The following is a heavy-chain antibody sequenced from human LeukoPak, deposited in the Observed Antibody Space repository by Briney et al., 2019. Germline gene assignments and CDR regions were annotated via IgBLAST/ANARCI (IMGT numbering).Heavy chain of an antibody. Sequence: GGSLRLSCAASGFIVSSNYMTWVRQAPGEGLEWVSVIHNDGSTYYADSVKGRFTISRDNSKNTLYLQMNSLRVEDTAVYYCAALARDYWGQGTQVTVSS. V-gene: IGHV3-53*01. CDR2: IHNDGST. D-gene: IGHD3-3*02. CDR1: GFIVSSNY. CDR3: AALARDY. J-gene: IGHJ4*02.